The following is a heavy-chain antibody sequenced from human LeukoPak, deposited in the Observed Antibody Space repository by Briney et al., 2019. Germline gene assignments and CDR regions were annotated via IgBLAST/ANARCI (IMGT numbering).Heavy chain of an antibody. J-gene: IGHJ5*02. V-gene: IGHV3-15*01. CDR1: GFTFSAAW. D-gene: IGHD3-22*01. CDR3: AREVGYNDGSGPNWFDP. CDR2: IKSKTDGGTT. Sequence: GGSLRLSCAASGFTFSAAWMSWVRQAPGKGLEWVGHIKSKTDGGTTDYAASVKGRFTISRDDSKNTLYLQMNSLRAEDTAVYYCAREVGYNDGSGPNWFDPWGQGTLVTVSS.